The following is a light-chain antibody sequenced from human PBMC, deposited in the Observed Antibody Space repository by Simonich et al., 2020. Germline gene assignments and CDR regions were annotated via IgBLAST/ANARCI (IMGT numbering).Light chain of an antibody. CDR3: QQYYSTHIT. Sequence: DIQMTQSPSSLSASVGDRVTITYRASQGISNSLAWYQQKPGKAPKLLLYAASRLESGVPSRFSGSGSGTDYTLTISSLQPEDFATYYCQQYYSTHITFGQGTRLEIK. CDR1: QGISNS. V-gene: IGKV1-NL1*01. CDR2: AAS. J-gene: IGKJ5*01.